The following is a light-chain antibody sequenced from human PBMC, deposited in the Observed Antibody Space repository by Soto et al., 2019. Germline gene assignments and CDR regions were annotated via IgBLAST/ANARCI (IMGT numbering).Light chain of an antibody. J-gene: IGLJ1*01. CDR3: AAWDDSLNGYV. V-gene: IGLV1-44*01. CDR1: SSNIGSNT. Sequence: QSVLTQPPSASGTPGQRVTISCSGSSSNIGSNTVNWYQQLPGTAPKLLIYFNIQRPSGVPDRFSGSKSGTSASLAISGLQSEDEADYYCAAWDDSLNGYVFGTGTNVTVL. CDR2: FNI.